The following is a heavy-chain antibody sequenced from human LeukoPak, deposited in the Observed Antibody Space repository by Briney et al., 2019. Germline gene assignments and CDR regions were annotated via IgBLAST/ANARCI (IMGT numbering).Heavy chain of an antibody. CDR3: ARGGVYCSGGSCYGYDY. J-gene: IGHJ4*02. D-gene: IGHD2-15*01. CDR2: INHSGST. CDR1: GGSFSGYY. V-gene: IGHV4-34*01. Sequence: SETLSLTYAVYGGSFSGYYWRWIRQPPGKGLEWIGEINHSGSTNYNPSLKSRVTISVDTSKNQFSLKLSSVTAADTAVYYCARGGVYCSGGSCYGYDYWGQGTLVTVSS.